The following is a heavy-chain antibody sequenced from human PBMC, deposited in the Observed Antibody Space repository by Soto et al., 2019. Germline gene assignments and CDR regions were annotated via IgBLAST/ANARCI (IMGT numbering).Heavy chain of an antibody. Sequence: ASLKISCKGCGYNFTSFWISWVRHVPGKGLEWMGSIDPSDSYTTYSPSFQGHVTLSADKSISTAYLQWSSLKASDTAIYYCARLFREAYYYYGMDVWGQGTTVTASS. CDR1: GYNFTSFW. J-gene: IGHJ6*02. CDR3: ARLFREAYYYYGMDV. CDR2: IDPSDSYT. V-gene: IGHV5-10-1*01.